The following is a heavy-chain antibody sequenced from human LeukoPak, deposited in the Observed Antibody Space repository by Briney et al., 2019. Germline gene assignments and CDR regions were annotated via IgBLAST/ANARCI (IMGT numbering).Heavy chain of an antibody. D-gene: IGHD3-9*01. CDR3: AKWGDYDVLTGYYVSDY. V-gene: IGHV3-23*01. CDR1: GFTFSNYA. J-gene: IGHJ4*02. Sequence: GGSLRLSCAASGFTFSNYAMSWVRQAPGKGLEWVSAITGGGSGIYYADSMKSRFTISRDNPKNTLYLQINSLRAEDTAVYYCAKWGDYDVLTGYYVSDYWGQGTLVTVSS. CDR2: ITGGGSGI.